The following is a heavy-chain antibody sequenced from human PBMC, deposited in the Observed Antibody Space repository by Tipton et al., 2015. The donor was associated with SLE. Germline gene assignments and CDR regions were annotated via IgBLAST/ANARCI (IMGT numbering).Heavy chain of an antibody. D-gene: IGHD2-15*01. J-gene: IGHJ3*02. V-gene: IGHV4-59*01. CDR2: IYYSGST. CDR3: ARRSGGLDAVDI. Sequence: TLSLTCTVSGGSISSYYWSWIRQPPGKGLEWIGYIYYSGSTNYNPSLKSRVTISVDTSKNQFSLKLSSVTAADTAVYYCARRSGGLDAVDIWGQGTMVTVSS. CDR1: GGSISSYY.